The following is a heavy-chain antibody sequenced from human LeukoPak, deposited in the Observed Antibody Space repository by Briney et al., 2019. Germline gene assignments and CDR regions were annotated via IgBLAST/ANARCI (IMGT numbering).Heavy chain of an antibody. D-gene: IGHD5-24*01. CDR1: GGSISSYY. CDR2: IYYSGST. V-gene: IGHV4-59*08. J-gene: IGHJ4*02. Sequence: SKTLSLTCTVSGGSISSYYWSWIRQPPGKGLEWIGYIYYSGSTNYNPSLKSRVTISVDTSKNQFSLKLSSVTAADTAVYYCARPDGEMATINWGQGTLVTVSS. CDR3: ARPDGEMATIN.